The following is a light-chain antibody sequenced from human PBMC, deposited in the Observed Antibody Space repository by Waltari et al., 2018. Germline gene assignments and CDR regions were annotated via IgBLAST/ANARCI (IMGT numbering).Light chain of an antibody. CDR3: QQYNTYSS. J-gene: IGKJ4*01. CDR2: KAS. Sequence: DIQMTQSPSTLSASVGDRVTITCRASQSISVWLAWYQQKPGKAPKLLIYKASSLESGVPSRFSCSGSGTEFTLTISSLQPDDFATYYFQQYNTYSSCGGGTKVEIK. V-gene: IGKV1-5*03. CDR1: QSISVW.